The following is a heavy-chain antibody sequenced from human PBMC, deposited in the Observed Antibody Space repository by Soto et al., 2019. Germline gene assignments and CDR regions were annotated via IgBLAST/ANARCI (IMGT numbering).Heavy chain of an antibody. CDR2: IGGRGNSA. V-gene: IGHV3-23*01. J-gene: IGHJ3*01. Sequence: GGSLRLSCAASGFIFTNYAMNWVRQAPGKGLEWVSVIGGRGNSAYYADSVQGRFTISRDNSKNTLSLQMSSLTADDTAIYYCVREGRGYFDFWGRGTMVTVSS. D-gene: IGHD5-12*01. CDR3: VREGRGYFDF. CDR1: GFIFTNYA.